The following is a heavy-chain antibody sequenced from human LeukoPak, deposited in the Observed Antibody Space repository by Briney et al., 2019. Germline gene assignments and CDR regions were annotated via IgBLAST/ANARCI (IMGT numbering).Heavy chain of an antibody. CDR2: INHSGST. V-gene: IGHV4-39*07. CDR3: AREQSHEDIVVVPAAMRDGAFDY. Sequence: SETLSLSCTVSGGSISSTSYYWGWIRQPPGKGLEWIGEINHSGSTNYNPSLKSRVTISVDTSKNQFSLKLSSVTAADTAVYYCAREQSHEDIVVVPAAMRDGAFDYWGQGTLVTVSS. J-gene: IGHJ4*02. D-gene: IGHD2-2*01. CDR1: GGSISSTSYY.